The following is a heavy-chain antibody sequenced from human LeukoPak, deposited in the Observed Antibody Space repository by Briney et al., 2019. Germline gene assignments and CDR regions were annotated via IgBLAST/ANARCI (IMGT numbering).Heavy chain of an antibody. Sequence: PGGSLRLSCAASGFTFSGSAMHWVRQASGKGLGWVGRIRSKANSYATAYAASVKGRFTISRDDSKNTAYLQMNSLKTEDTAVYYCTRLKDTAMVNRYYYYYYGMDVWGQGTTVTVSS. V-gene: IGHV3-73*01. CDR1: GFTFSGSA. CDR3: TRLKDTAMVNRYYYYYYGMDV. CDR2: IRSKANSYAT. D-gene: IGHD5-18*01. J-gene: IGHJ6*02.